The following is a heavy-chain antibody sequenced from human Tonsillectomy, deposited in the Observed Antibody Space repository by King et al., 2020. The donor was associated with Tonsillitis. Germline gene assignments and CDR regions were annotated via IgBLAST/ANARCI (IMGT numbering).Heavy chain of an antibody. CDR3: AKDGLPSIEARPWYFDL. V-gene: IGHV3-23*04. J-gene: IGHJ2*01. D-gene: IGHD6-6*01. CDR1: GFTFSSYA. Sequence: VQLVESGGGLVQPGGSLRLSCAASGFTFSSYAMSWVRQAPGKGLEWVSGICGNGGSTYYAGSVKGRFTIPRDNSQNTLYLPMNSLRVDDTAVYYRAKDGLPSIEARPWYFDLWGRGSMVTVSS. CDR2: ICGNGGST.